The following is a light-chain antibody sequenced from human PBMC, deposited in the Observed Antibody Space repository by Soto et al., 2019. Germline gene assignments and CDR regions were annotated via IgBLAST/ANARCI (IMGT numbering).Light chain of an antibody. Sequence: ETVMTQSPGTLSVSPGEGATLSCRASQSVSSNLAWYQQKPGQAPRLLIYDASTRATGIPARFSGSGSGTEFTLTISSLPSEDFAVYYCEQYHEWPLTFGGGTEVEIK. V-gene: IGKV3D-15*01. CDR3: EQYHEWPLT. CDR1: QSVSSN. J-gene: IGKJ4*01. CDR2: DAS.